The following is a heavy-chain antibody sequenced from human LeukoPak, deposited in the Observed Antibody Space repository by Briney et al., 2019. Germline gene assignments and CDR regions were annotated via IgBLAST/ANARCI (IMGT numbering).Heavy chain of an antibody. V-gene: IGHV3-7*01. Sequence: GGSLRLSCAASGFTFSSYAMTWVRQAPGKGLEWVANIKQDGSEKYYVDSVKGRFTISRDNAKNSLYLQMNSLRAEDTAVYYCVRDAAYSAFNMWGQGTMVTVSS. CDR2: IKQDGSEK. J-gene: IGHJ3*02. D-gene: IGHD4-11*01. CDR3: VRDAAYSAFNM. CDR1: GFTFSSYA.